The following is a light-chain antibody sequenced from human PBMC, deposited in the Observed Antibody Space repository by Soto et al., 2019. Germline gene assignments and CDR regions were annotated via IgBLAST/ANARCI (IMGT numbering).Light chain of an antibody. V-gene: IGLV1-44*01. CDR3: AAWDDSLNGPV. CDR1: SSNIGSNT. CDR2: SNN. J-gene: IGLJ2*01. Sequence: QSVLTQPTSASGTPGQRVTISCSGSSSNIGSNTVNWYQQLPGTAPKLLIYSNNQRPSGVPDRFSGSKSGTSASLAISGLQSDDEADYYCAAWDDSLNGPVFGGGTKLTVL.